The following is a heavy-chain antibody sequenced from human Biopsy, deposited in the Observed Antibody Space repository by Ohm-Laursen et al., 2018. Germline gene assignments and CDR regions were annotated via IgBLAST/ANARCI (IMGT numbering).Heavy chain of an antibody. CDR1: GYTFRNYD. D-gene: IGHD1-7*01. Sequence: ASVKVSCKASGYTFRNYDITWVRQASGQGPEWIGWLNPVSGNSNFGQKFRGRVTVTSDTSISTAYMELSGLTSDDTATYYCGRAVRNQLLTDPWGQGTLVTVTS. V-gene: IGHV1-8*02. J-gene: IGHJ5*02. CDR2: LNPVSGNS. CDR3: GRAVRNQLLTDP.